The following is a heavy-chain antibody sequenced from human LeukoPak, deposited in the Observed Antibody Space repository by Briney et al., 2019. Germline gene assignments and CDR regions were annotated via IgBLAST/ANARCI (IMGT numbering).Heavy chain of an antibody. J-gene: IGHJ4*02. V-gene: IGHV3-30-3*01. CDR1: GFIFSSYA. CDR2: ISYDGSNK. CDR3: ASPTRRDGYNLDY. D-gene: IGHD5-24*01. Sequence: GRSLRLSCAASGFIFSSYAMHWVRQAPGKGLEWVAVISYDGSNKYYADSVKGRFTISRDNSKNTLYLQMNSLRAEDTAVYYCASPTRRDGYNLDYWGQGTLVTVSS.